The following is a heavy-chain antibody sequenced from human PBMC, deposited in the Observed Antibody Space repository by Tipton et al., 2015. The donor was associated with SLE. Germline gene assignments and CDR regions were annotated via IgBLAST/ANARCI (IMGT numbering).Heavy chain of an antibody. CDR3: ARSAEYFQD. J-gene: IGHJ1*01. V-gene: IGHV4-59*08. Sequence: TLSLTCAVYGGSFSGYYWSWIRQPPGKGLEWIGYIYYSGSTYYNPSLKSRVTISIDTSKNQFSLKLSSVTAADTAVYYCARSAEYFQDWGQGTLVTVSS. CDR2: IYYSGST. CDR1: GGSFSGYY.